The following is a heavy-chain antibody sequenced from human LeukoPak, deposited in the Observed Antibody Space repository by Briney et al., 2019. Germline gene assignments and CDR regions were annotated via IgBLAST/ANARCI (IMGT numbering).Heavy chain of an antibody. CDR3: ARDGSDWQIYYMDV. CDR1: GFTFSSYA. J-gene: IGHJ6*03. D-gene: IGHD3-10*01. V-gene: IGHV3-30*01. Sequence: PGGSLRPSCAASGFTFSSYAMHWVRQAPGKGLEWVALISYDGYNEYYADSAKGRFTISRDNSKNTLYLQMNSLRAEDTAVYYCARDGSDWQIYYMDVWGKGTPVTVSS. CDR2: ISYDGYNE.